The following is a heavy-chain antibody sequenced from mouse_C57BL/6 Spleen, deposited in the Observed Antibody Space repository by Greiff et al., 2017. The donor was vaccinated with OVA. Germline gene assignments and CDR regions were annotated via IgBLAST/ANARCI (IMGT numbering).Heavy chain of an antibody. D-gene: IGHD2-4*01. V-gene: IGHV14-4*01. J-gene: IGHJ3*01. CDR1: GFNIKDDY. CDR3: NTRGYDDYDWCAY. CDR2: IDPENGDT. Sequence: VQLKESGAELVRPGASVKLSCTASGFNIKDDYMHWVKQRPEQGLEWIGWIDPENGDTEYASKFQGKATITADTSSNTAYLQLSSLTSEDTAVYYGNTRGYDDYDWCAYWGQGTLVTVSA.